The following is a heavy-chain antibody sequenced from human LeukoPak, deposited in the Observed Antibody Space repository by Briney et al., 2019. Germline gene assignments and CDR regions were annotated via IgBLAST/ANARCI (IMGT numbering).Heavy chain of an antibody. CDR1: GFTFSSYG. J-gene: IGHJ3*02. CDR3: AKGSGGYYPDAFDI. Sequence: GGSLRLSCAASGFTFSSYGMHWVRQAPGKGLEWVAVISYDGSNKYYADSVKGRFTISRDNSKNTLYLQMNSLRAEDTAVYYCAKGSGGYYPDAFDIWGQGTMVTVSS. D-gene: IGHD3-22*01. V-gene: IGHV3-30*18. CDR2: ISYDGSNK.